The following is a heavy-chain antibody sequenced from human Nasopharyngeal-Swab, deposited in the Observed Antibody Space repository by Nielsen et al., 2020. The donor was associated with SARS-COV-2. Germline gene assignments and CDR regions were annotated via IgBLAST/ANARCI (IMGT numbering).Heavy chain of an antibody. D-gene: IGHD5-18*01. Sequence: ASVKVSCKASGGTFSSYAISWVRQAPGRGLEWMGMINPSGGSTGYAQNFQGRVTVTRDTSTSTVYMELSSLSSEDTAVYYCARGYSYGLAYWGQGTLVTVSP. J-gene: IGHJ4*02. CDR3: ARGYSYGLAY. V-gene: IGHV1-46*01. CDR1: GGTFSSYA. CDR2: INPSGGST.